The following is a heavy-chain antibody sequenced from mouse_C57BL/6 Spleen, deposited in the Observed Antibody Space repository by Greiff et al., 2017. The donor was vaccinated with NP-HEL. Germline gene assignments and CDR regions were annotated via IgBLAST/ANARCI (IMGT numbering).Heavy chain of an antibody. Sequence: QVQLQQSGAELMKPGASVKLSCKATGYTFPFSFIEWFQPSPCHGLEWIGSLLPGSGSPNYNEKFKGKATFTADTSSNTAYMQLSSLTTEDSAIYYCASPGSFYAMDYWGQGTSVTVSS. CDR3: ASPGSFYAMDY. V-gene: IGHV1-9*01. CDR1: GYTFPFSF. CDR2: LLPGSGSP. J-gene: IGHJ4*01.